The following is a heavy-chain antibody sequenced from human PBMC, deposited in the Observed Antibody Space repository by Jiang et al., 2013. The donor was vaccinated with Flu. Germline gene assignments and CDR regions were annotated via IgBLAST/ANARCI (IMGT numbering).Heavy chain of an antibody. D-gene: IGHD3-9*01. Sequence: SQTLSLTCAISGDSVSSNSAAWNWIRQSPSRGLEWLGRTYYRSKWYNDYAVSVKSRITINPDTSKNQFSLQLNSVTPEDTAVYYCARSAVGRPRQVLRYFDWLSSRGAETFDYWGQGTLVTVSS. CDR3: ARSAVGRPRQVLRYFDWLSSRGAETFDY. V-gene: IGHV6-1*01. J-gene: IGHJ4*02. CDR2: TYYRSKWYN. CDR1: GDSVSSNSAA.